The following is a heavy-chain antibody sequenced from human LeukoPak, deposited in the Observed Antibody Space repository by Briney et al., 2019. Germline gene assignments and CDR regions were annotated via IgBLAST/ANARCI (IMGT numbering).Heavy chain of an antibody. Sequence: SETLSLTCTVSGGSITAGNHHWGWIRQPPGKGLEWIGSVYYSGSIFSDTSHKSRVTISGDTSKNQFSLSLSSVTAADTAVYYCARLNPGYVTAPHDSWGQAMLVTVSS. J-gene: IGHJ5*01. V-gene: IGHV4-39*01. CDR2: VYYSGSI. CDR3: ARLNPGYVTAPHDS. CDR1: GGSITAGNHH. D-gene: IGHD3-16*01.